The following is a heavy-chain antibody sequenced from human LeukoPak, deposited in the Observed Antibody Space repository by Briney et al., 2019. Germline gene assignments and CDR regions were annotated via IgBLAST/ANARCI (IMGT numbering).Heavy chain of an antibody. D-gene: IGHD6-13*01. J-gene: IGHJ4*02. CDR1: GGSFSSYY. V-gene: IGHV4-34*01. CDR2: INHSGST. Sequence: SETLSLTCAVSGGSFSSYYWSWIRQPPGKGLEWIGEINHSGSTNYNPSLKSRVTISVDTSKNQFSLKLSSVTAADTAVDYCARGPGIAAAGNFDYWGQGGLVTDSS. CDR3: ARGPGIAAAGNFDY.